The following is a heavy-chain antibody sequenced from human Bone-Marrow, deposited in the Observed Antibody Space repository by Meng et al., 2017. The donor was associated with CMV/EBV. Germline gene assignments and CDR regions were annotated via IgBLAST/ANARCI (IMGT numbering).Heavy chain of an antibody. CDR3: ARMVGATYYFDY. Sequence: ASVKGSCKASGYTFTVYNIHWVRQAPGQGLEWLGWINPHSGGTIYAQKFEDRVTLTSDTSISTAYMELSRLRSDDTAVYYCARMVGATYYFDYWGQGTLVTVSS. D-gene: IGHD1-26*01. CDR2: INPHSGGT. CDR1: GYTFTVYN. J-gene: IGHJ4*02. V-gene: IGHV1-2*02.